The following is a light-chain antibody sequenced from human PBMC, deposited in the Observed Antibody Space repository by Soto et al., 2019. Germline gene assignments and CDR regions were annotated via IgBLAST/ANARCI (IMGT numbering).Light chain of an antibody. Sequence: DTVLTQSPGTLSLSSGERATLSCRAIQSVSSSYLAWYQQKPGQAPRLLIYGASSRATGIPDRFSGSGSGTDFTLTISRLEPEDFAVYYCQQYGSSPPITFGQGTRLEIK. J-gene: IGKJ5*01. CDR2: GAS. V-gene: IGKV3-20*01. CDR1: QSVSSSY. CDR3: QQYGSSPPIT.